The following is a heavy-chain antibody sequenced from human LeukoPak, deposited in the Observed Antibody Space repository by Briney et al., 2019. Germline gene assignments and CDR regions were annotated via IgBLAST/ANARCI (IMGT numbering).Heavy chain of an antibody. CDR3: ARDFSYSYYFDY. Sequence: ASVKVSCKASGYTFTDYAIHWVRQAPGQGLEWMGWISAYNGNTNYAQKLQGRVTMTTDTSTSTAYMELRCLRSDDTAVYYCARDFSYSYYFDYWGQGTLVTVSS. J-gene: IGHJ4*02. CDR1: GYTFTDYA. CDR2: ISAYNGNT. V-gene: IGHV1-18*04. D-gene: IGHD2-15*01.